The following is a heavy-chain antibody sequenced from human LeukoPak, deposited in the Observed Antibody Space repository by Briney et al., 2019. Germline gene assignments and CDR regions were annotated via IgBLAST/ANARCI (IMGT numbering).Heavy chain of an antibody. CDR3: AKDRDSIAGAGTIFDY. Sequence: GRSLRLSCAASGFTFDDYAMHWVRQAPGKGLEWVSGISWNSGSIGYADSVKGRFTISRDNAKNSLYLQMNSLRAEDTALYYCAKDRDSIAGAGTIFDYWGQGTLVTVSS. V-gene: IGHV3-9*01. CDR2: ISWNSGSI. CDR1: GFTFDDYA. J-gene: IGHJ4*02. D-gene: IGHD6-19*01.